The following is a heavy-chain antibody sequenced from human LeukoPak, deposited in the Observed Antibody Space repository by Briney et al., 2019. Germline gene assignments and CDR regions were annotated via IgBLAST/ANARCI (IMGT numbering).Heavy chain of an antibody. CDR3: ARSATVTTGYFDY. D-gene: IGHD4-17*01. Sequence: SETLSLTCSVSGGSISSTGHYWGWIRQSPEKGLDWIGSVYSNGNTYYNPSVKSRVTMSVDMSKNQFSLKLTSMTAAETAVYYCARSATVTTGYFDYWGQGALVTVSS. CDR2: VYSNGNT. J-gene: IGHJ4*02. V-gene: IGHV4-39*07. CDR1: GGSISSTGHY.